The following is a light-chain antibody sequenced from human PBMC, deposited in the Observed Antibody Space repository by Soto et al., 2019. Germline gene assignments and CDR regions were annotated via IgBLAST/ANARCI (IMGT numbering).Light chain of an antibody. CDR1: QSVSSY. CDR2: DAS. V-gene: IGKV3-11*01. Sequence: DIVLTQSPATLSLSPGDRATLTCRASQSVSSYLAWYQQKPGQAPRLLIYDASNMETGIPARFSGSGSGTEFTLTISSLEPEDFAVYYCQQRSNWPLTFGGGTKVEIK. J-gene: IGKJ4*01. CDR3: QQRSNWPLT.